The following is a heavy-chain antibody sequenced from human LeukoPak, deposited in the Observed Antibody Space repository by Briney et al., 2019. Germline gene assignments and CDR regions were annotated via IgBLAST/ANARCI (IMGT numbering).Heavy chain of an antibody. CDR3: ARGRGRGYSGYVLVDDY. Sequence: PSETLSLTXAVYGGSFSGYYWSWIRQPPGKGLEWIGEINHSGSTNYNPSLKSRVTISVDTSKNQFSLKLSSVTAADTAVYYCARGRGRGYSGYVLVDDYWGQGTLVTVSS. CDR1: GGSFSGYY. V-gene: IGHV4-34*01. D-gene: IGHD5-12*01. J-gene: IGHJ4*02. CDR2: INHSGST.